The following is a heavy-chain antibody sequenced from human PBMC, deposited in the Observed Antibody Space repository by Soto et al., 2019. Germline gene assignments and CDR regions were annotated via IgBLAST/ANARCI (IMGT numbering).Heavy chain of an antibody. CDR3: ARGGVTGTQHGVNYGMDV. CDR2: INPNSGGT. D-gene: IGHD1-20*01. Sequence: QVQLVQSGAEVKKPGASVKVSCKASGYTFTGYYMHWVRQAPGQGLEWMGWINPNSGGTNYAQKFQGWVTMTRDTSISTAYMELSRLRSDDTAVYYCARGGVTGTQHGVNYGMDVWGQGTTVTVSS. CDR1: GYTFTGYY. V-gene: IGHV1-2*04. J-gene: IGHJ6*02.